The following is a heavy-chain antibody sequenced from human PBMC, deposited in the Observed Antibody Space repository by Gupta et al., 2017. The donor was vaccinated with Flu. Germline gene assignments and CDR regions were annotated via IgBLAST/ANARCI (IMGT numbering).Heavy chain of an antibody. V-gene: IGHV3-13*04. J-gene: IGHJ4*02. Sequence: EVQLVESGGGLVQPGGSLRLSCAASGFTFSSYDMHWVRQATGKGLEWVSAIGTAGDTYYPGSVKGRFTISRENAKNSLYLQMNSLRAGDTAVYYCARGNRDFWSGYYTLDYWGQGTLVTVSS. CDR1: GFTFSSYD. CDR3: ARGNRDFWSGYYTLDY. CDR2: IGTAGDT. D-gene: IGHD3-3*01.